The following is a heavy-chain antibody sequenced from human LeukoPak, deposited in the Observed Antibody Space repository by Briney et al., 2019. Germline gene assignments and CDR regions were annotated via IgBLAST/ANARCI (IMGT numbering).Heavy chain of an antibody. Sequence: ASVKVSCKASGGTFSSYAISWVRQAPGRGLEWMGGIIPIFGTANYAQKFQGRVTITTDESTSTAYMELSSLRSEDTAVYYCARSSSSDYYYYYYMDVWGKGTTVTVSS. CDR2: IIPIFGTA. J-gene: IGHJ6*03. CDR1: GGTFSSYA. CDR3: ARSSSSDYYYYYYMDV. D-gene: IGHD6-6*01. V-gene: IGHV1-69*05.